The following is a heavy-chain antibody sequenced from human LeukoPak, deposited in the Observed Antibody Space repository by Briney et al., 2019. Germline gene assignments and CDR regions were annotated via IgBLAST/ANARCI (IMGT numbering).Heavy chain of an antibody. CDR3: ARVGYCTNGVCYNWFDP. V-gene: IGHV4-39*01. D-gene: IGHD2-8*01. CDR1: VGSISSSSYY. Sequence: SETLSLTCTVSVGSISSSSYYWGWIRQPPGKGLEWIGCIYYSGSTYYNPSLKSRVTISADTSKNQFSLKLNSVTAADTAVHYCARVGYCTNGVCYNWFDPWGQGTLVTVSS. CDR2: IYYSGST. J-gene: IGHJ5*02.